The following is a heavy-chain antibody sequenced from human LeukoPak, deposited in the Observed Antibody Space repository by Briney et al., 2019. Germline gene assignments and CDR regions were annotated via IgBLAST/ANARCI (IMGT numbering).Heavy chain of an antibody. CDR3: TKDTTYSTSSFDF. CDR2: ISWNRGSI. Sequence: GGSLRLSCAASGFTSDDYAMHWVRQAPGKGLEWVSGISWNRGSIGYADSVKGRFTISRDNAESSLYLQMNSLRPEDTALYYCTKDTTYSTSSFDFWGQGILVAVSS. D-gene: IGHD6-6*01. V-gene: IGHV3-9*02. CDR1: GFTSDDYA. J-gene: IGHJ4*02.